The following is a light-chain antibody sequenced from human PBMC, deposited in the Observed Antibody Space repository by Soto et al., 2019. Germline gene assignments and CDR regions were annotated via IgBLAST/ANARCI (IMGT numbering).Light chain of an antibody. J-gene: IGKJ4*01. Sequence: DIQMTQSPSSLSSSVGERFTITCRASQTISSYLNWYQQKPGQAPKSLIYAASTLQSGVPSRFSGSGSGTDFTLTISNLQPEDFATYYCQQSYRTPLNFGGGTKVDIK. CDR3: QQSYRTPLN. V-gene: IGKV1-39*01. CDR1: QTISSY. CDR2: AAS.